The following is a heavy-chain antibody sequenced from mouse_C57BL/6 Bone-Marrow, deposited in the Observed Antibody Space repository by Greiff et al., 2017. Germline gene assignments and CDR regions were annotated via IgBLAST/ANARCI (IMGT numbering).Heavy chain of an antibody. V-gene: IGHV1-53*01. CDR1: GYSFTDYN. CDR3: ARWGHRIPLAGPKYYGKLCDY. Sequence: QVQLQQSGPELVKPGASVKISCKASGYSFTDYNMHWVKQRPGQGLEWIGNINPSNGGPNYNEKFKSKATLTVDKSSSTAYMQLSSLTSEDSAVYYCARWGHRIPLAGPKYYGKLCDYWGQGTTRTVSA. J-gene: IGHJ2*01. D-gene: IGHD1-1*01. CDR2: INPSNGGP.